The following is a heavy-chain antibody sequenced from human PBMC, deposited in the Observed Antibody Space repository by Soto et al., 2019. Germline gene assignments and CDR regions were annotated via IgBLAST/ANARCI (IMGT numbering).Heavy chain of an antibody. V-gene: IGHV1-8*01. CDR2: MNPDSGNT. D-gene: IGHD2-21*02. CDR1: GYSFTNYD. J-gene: IGHJ6*02. Sequence: GASVKVSCKASGYSFTNYDINWVRLATGQGLEWMGWMNPDSGNTGYAQKFQGRVTMTRTTSISTAYMELSGLRSEDTAVYYCARTPSVTAYYYKYGMDVWGQGTTVTVSS. CDR3: ARTPSVTAYYYKYGMDV.